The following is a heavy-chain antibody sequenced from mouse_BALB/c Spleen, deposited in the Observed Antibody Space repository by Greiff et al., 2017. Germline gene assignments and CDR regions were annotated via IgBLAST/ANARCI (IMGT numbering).Heavy chain of an antibody. CDR3: ARWATTVVAPFDY. CDR2: ISYSGST. D-gene: IGHD1-1*01. Sequence: EVQLQQSGPGLVKPSQSLSLTCTVTGYSITSDYAWNWIRQFPGNKLEWMGYISYSGSTSYNPSLKSRISITRDTSKNQFFLQLNSVTTEDTATYYCARWATTVVAPFDYWGQGTTLTVSS. J-gene: IGHJ2*01. CDR1: GYSITSDYA. V-gene: IGHV3-2*02.